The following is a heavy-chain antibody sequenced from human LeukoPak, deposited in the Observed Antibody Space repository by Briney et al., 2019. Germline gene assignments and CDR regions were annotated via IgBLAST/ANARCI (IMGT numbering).Heavy chain of an antibody. D-gene: IGHD6-25*01. Sequence: GESLKISCKGSGYSFSSYWIGWVRQMPGKGLEWMGIIYPGDSDTTYSPSFQGQVTISADKSISTAYLQWSSLKASDTAMYYCGRIPAAGSLKGAFDIWGQGTMVTVSS. CDR2: IYPGDSDT. V-gene: IGHV5-51*01. J-gene: IGHJ3*02. CDR3: GRIPAAGSLKGAFDI. CDR1: GYSFSSYW.